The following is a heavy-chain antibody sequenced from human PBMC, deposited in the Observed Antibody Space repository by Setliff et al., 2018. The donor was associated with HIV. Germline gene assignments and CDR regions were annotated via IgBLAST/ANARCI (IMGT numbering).Heavy chain of an antibody. D-gene: IGHD6-13*01. V-gene: IGHV4-4*02. CDR1: GGSISSSNW. CDR3: ARLPDISSWPFDY. Sequence: SETLSLTCAVSGGSISSSNWWSWVRQPPGKGLEWIGEIYHSGSTNYNPSLKRRVTISVDTSKNQFSLGLSSVTAADTAVYYCARLPDISSWPFDYWAQGTLVTVSS. J-gene: IGHJ4*02. CDR2: IYHSGST.